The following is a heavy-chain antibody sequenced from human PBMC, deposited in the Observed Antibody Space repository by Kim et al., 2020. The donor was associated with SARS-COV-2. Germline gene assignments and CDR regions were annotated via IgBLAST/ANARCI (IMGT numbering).Heavy chain of an antibody. V-gene: IGHV1-69*13. J-gene: IGHJ6*02. CDR1: GGTFSIYA. D-gene: IGHD6-6*01. CDR3: ARTGYSSSWRSYYGMDV. Sequence: SVKVSCKASGGTFSIYAISWVRQAPGQGLEWMGGIIPIFGTANYAQNFQGRVTITADESTSTAYMELSSLRSEDTAVYYCARTGYSSSWRSYYGMDVWGQGTTVTVS. CDR2: IIPIFGTA.